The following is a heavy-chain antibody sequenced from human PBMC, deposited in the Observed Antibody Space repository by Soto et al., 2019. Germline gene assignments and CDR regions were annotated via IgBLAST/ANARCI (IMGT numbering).Heavy chain of an antibody. CDR3: VRLIGNSWLDT. Sequence: PSETLSLTCSVCGGSFSGYYWTWFRQPPGTGLEWIGEINHSGSTNYNPSLKSRITISPDTSNNQVSLQLNSVTPDDTAVYYCVRLIGNSWLDTWGQGTLVTVSS. CDR1: GGSFSGYY. CDR2: INHSGST. D-gene: IGHD2-8*01. J-gene: IGHJ5*02. V-gene: IGHV4-34*01.